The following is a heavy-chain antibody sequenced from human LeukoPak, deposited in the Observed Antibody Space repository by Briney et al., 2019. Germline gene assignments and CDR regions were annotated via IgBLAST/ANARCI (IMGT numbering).Heavy chain of an antibody. J-gene: IGHJ4*02. Sequence: PGGSLRLSCAASGFTFSSYSMNWVRQAPGKGLEWVSSISSSSSYIYYADSVKGRFTISRDNAKNSLYLQMNSLRAEDTAVYYCARDDIAEVAAAGIPYFDYWGQGTLVTVSS. CDR1: GFTFSSYS. CDR3: ARDDIAEVAAAGIPYFDY. D-gene: IGHD6-13*01. V-gene: IGHV3-21*01. CDR2: ISSSSSYI.